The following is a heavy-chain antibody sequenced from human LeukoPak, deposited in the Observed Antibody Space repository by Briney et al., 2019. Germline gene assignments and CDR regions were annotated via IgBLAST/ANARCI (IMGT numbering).Heavy chain of an antibody. CDR2: IIPISGTA. Sequence: SVKVSCKASGGTFSSYAISWVRQAPGQGLEWMGGIIPISGTANYAQKFQGRVTITADESTSTAYMELSSLRSEDTAVYYCARTPPYQLPSDDAFDIWGQGTMVTVSS. CDR1: GGTFSSYA. J-gene: IGHJ3*02. CDR3: ARTPPYQLPSDDAFDI. V-gene: IGHV1-69*01. D-gene: IGHD2-2*01.